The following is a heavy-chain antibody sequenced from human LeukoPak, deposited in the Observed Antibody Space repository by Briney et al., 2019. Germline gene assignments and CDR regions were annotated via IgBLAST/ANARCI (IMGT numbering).Heavy chain of an antibody. CDR2: INPNSGGT. CDR3: ARAPSYCGGDCYSYFDY. CDR1: GYTFTGYY. Sequence: VKVSCKASGYTFTGYYMHWVRQAPGQGLEWMGWINPNSGGTNYAQKFQGRVTMTRDTSISTAYMELSRLRSDDTAVYYCARAPSYCGGDCYSYFDYWGQGTLVTVSS. V-gene: IGHV1-2*02. D-gene: IGHD2-21*02. J-gene: IGHJ4*02.